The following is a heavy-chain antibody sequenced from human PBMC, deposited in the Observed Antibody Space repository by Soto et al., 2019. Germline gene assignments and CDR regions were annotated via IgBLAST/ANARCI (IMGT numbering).Heavy chain of an antibody. CDR1: GFTFSSYA. V-gene: IGHV3-23*01. J-gene: IGHJ4*02. Sequence: PGGSLRLSCAASGFTFSSYAMSWVRQAPGKGLEWVSAISGSGGSTYYADSVKGRFTISRDNSKDTLYLQMNSLTADDTAVYYCAKATTNGGWFNPFDSWGQRALVTVSS. CDR2: ISGSGGST. CDR3: AKATTNGGWFNPFDS. D-gene: IGHD6-19*01.